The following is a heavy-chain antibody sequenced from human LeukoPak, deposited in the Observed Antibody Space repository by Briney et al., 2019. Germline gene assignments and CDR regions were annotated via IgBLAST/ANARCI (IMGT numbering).Heavy chain of an antibody. CDR2: IREDGNKE. V-gene: IGHV3-7*01. CDR3: ARDEVGGPLKY. J-gene: IGHJ4*02. Sequence: PGGSLRLSCLASDFIFTKYWMTWVRQAPGKGLEWVANIREDGNKENYIDSVSGRFSISRDNAKNSLYLQMNSLRAEDSAVYYCARDEVGGPLKYWGQGVLVTVSS. CDR1: DFIFTKYW. D-gene: IGHD1-26*01.